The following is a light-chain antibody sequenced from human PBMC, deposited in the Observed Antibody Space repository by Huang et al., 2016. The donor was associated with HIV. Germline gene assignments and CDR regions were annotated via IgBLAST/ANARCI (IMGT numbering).Light chain of an antibody. V-gene: IGKV3-20*01. CDR1: PSVSSNH. CDR3: QHYGSSLLT. Sequence: EIVLTQSPGTLSLSPGERATLSCRASPSVSSNHLVWYQQRPGQAPRLLIYDTSTRATGIPDRFSGSGSGTDFTLTISRLEPEDLAVYYCQHYGSSLLTFGPGTKVHIK. J-gene: IGKJ3*01. CDR2: DTS.